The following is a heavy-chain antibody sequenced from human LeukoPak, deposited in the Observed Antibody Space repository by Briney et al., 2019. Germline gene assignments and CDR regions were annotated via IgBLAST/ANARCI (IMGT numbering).Heavy chain of an antibody. Sequence: PGGSLRLSCAASGFTFDDYGMSWVRQAPGKGLEWVSGINWNGGSTGYADSVKGRFTISRDNAKNSLYLQMNSLRAEDTALYHCGREESISMGRGVARGGGYFDYWGQGTLVTVSS. D-gene: IGHD3-10*01. J-gene: IGHJ4*02. CDR1: GFTFDDYG. V-gene: IGHV3-20*01. CDR3: GREESISMGRGVARGGGYFDY. CDR2: INWNGGST.